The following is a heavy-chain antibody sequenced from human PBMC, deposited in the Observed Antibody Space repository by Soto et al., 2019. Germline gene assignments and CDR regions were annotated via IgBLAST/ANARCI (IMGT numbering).Heavy chain of an antibody. J-gene: IGHJ4*02. CDR3: AGDKNHYDSSGYYLVFDY. Sequence: SVKVSCKASGGTFSSYAISWVRQAPGQGLEWMGGIIPIFGTANYAQKFQGRVTITADESTSTAYMELSSLRSEDTAVYYCAGDKNHYDSSGYYLVFDYWGQGTLVTVSS. V-gene: IGHV1-69*13. CDR2: IIPIFGTA. CDR1: GGTFSSYA. D-gene: IGHD3-22*01.